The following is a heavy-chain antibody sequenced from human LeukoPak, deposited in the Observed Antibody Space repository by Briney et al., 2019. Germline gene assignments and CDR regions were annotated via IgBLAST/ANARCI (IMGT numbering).Heavy chain of an antibody. CDR1: GFTFSDYY. D-gene: IGHD1-26*01. CDR3: ARSRWELRFDY. J-gene: IGHJ4*02. Sequence: KPGGSLRLSCAASGFTFSDYYMSWIRPAPGKGLEWVSYISSSGTTIYYADSVKGRFTSSRDNAKNSLYLQMNSLRAEDTAVYYCARSRWELRFDYWGQGTLVTVSS. V-gene: IGHV3-11*01. CDR2: ISSSGTTI.